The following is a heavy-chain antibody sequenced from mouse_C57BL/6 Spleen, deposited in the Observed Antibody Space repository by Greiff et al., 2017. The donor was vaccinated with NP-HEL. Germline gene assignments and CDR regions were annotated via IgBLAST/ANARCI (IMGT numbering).Heavy chain of an antibody. D-gene: IGHD1-1*01. CDR3: ARRSSYGYFDV. Sequence: VQLQQSGAELVRPGTSVKMSCKASGYTFTNYWIGWAKQRPGHGLEWIGDIYPGGGYTNYNEKFKGKATLTADKSSSTAYMQFSSLTSEDSAIYYCARRSSYGYFDVWGTGTTVTVSS. V-gene: IGHV1-63*01. CDR2: IYPGGGYT. J-gene: IGHJ1*03. CDR1: GYTFTNYW.